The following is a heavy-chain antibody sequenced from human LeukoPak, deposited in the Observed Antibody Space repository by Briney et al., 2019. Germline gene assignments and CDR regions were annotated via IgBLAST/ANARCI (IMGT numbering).Heavy chain of an antibody. CDR2: IYHSGST. CDR1: GYSINSGYC. Sequence: PSETLSLTCAVSGYSINSGYCWGWIRQPPGKGLEWIRSIYHSGSTYYNPSLKSRVTISVDTSKNQFSLELSSVTAADTAVYYCARVATTTNPPQRPFDYWGQGTLVTVSS. J-gene: IGHJ4*02. D-gene: IGHD5-12*01. V-gene: IGHV4-38-2*01. CDR3: ARVATTTNPPQRPFDY.